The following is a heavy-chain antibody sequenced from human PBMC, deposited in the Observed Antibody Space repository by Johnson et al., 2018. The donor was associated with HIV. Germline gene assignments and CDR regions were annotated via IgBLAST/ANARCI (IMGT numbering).Heavy chain of an antibody. CDR2: ISDDGTNK. J-gene: IGHJ3*02. CDR3: ARDRELPIVGGAFDI. D-gene: IGHD1-26*01. CDR1: GFTFSDYA. Sequence: QVQLVESGGGVVQPGRSLTLSCIGSGFTFSDYAIHWVRQAPGKGLEWVAVISDDGTNKYYADSVKGRFTISRDNSKNTLYLQMNSLRAEDTAVYYCARDRELPIVGGAFDIWGQGIMVTVSS. V-gene: IGHV3-30-3*01.